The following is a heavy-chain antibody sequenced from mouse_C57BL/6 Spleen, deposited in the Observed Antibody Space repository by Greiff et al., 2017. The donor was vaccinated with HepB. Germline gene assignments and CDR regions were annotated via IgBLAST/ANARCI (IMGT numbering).Heavy chain of an antibody. CDR2: IYPGDGDT. J-gene: IGHJ4*01. V-gene: IGHV1-82*01. D-gene: IGHD3-1*01. CDR1: GYAFSSSW. Sequence: VKLQESGPELVKPGASVKISCKASGYAFSSSWMNWVKQRPGKGLEWIGRIYPGDGDTNYNGKFKGKATLTADKSSSTAYMQLSSLTSEDSAVYFCARQLHYYAMDYWGQGTSVTVSS. CDR3: ARQLHYYAMDY.